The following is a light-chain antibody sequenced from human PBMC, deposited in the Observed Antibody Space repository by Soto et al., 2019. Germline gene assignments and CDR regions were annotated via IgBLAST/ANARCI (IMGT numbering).Light chain of an antibody. J-gene: IGKJ2*03. CDR2: GAS. CDR3: QHLRTYPFS. V-gene: IGKV3-15*01. Sequence: EIVMTQSPATLSVSPGEGASLSCRASQRVSGNLAWYQQKPGHPPRLLIYGASTRAIGIPARFSGSGSGTEFTLTISSLQSEDFATYYCQHLRTYPFSFGQGTKLDIK. CDR1: QRVSGN.